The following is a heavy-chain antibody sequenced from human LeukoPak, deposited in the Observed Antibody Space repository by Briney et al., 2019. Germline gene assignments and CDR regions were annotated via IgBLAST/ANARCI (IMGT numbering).Heavy chain of an antibody. D-gene: IGHD1-26*01. CDR2: ISWNSGSI. CDR1: GFTFDDYA. V-gene: IGHV3-9*01. Sequence: GGSLRLSCAASGFTFDDYAMHWVRQAPGKGLEWVSGISWNSGSIGYADSVKGRFTISRDNAKNSLYLQMNSLRAEDTALYYCAKDIRIVGATNAFDIWGQGIMVTVSS. CDR3: AKDIRIVGATNAFDI. J-gene: IGHJ3*02.